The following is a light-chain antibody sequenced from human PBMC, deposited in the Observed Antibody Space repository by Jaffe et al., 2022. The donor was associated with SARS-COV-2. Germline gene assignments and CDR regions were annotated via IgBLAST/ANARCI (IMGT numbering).Light chain of an antibody. CDR2: WAS. Sequence: DIVMTQSPDSLAVSLGERATINCKSSQSVLYSSNNKNYLTWYQQKPGQPPKLLIYWASTRESGVPDRFSGSGSETDFTLTISSLQAEDVAVYYCQQYYTNPRTFGQGTKVEIK. J-gene: IGKJ1*01. V-gene: IGKV4-1*01. CDR3: QQYYTNPRT. CDR1: QSVLYSSNNKNY.